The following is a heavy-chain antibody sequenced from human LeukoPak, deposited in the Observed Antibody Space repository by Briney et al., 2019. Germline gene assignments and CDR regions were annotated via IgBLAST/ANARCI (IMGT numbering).Heavy chain of an antibody. D-gene: IGHD3-22*01. CDR1: GGSISSDTYY. CDR2: IYTSGTT. J-gene: IGHJ4*02. CDR3: ASFYYDTTGYIDH. Sequence: PSQTLSLTCTVSGGSISSDTYYWSWIRQPAGKGLEWIGRIYTSGTTNYNPSLKSRVTISVDTSKNQFSLKLSSVTAADTAVYYCASFYYDTTGYIDHWGQGTLVTVSS. V-gene: IGHV4-61*02.